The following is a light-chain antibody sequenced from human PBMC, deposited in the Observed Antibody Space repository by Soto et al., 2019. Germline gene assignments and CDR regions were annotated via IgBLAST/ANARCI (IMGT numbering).Light chain of an antibody. V-gene: IGLV2-14*01. CDR3: SSYTSSSTLV. CDR1: SSDVGGYKY. Sequence: QSVLTQPASVSGSPGQAITISCTGTSSDVGGYKYVSWYQQDPDKAPKLMIYDVSNRPSGVSNRFSGSKSGNTASLTISGLQAEDEADYYCSSYTSSSTLVFGTGTKVTVL. J-gene: IGLJ1*01. CDR2: DVS.